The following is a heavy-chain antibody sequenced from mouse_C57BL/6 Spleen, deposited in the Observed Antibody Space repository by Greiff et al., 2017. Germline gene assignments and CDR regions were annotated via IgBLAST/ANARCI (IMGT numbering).Heavy chain of an antibody. V-gene: IGHV1-82*01. CDR2: IYPGDGDT. D-gene: IGHD1-1*01. J-gene: IGHJ3*01. CDR3: AGSITTVVDWFAY. CDR1: GYAFSSSW. Sequence: VQLQQSGPELVKPGASVKISCKASGYAFSSSWMNWVKQRPGKGLEWIGRIYPGDGDTNYNGKFKGKATLTADKSSSTAYMQLSSLTSEDSAVYFCAGSITTVVDWFAYWGQGTLVTVSA.